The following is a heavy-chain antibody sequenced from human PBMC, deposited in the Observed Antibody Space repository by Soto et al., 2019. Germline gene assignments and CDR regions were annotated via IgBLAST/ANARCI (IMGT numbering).Heavy chain of an antibody. CDR2: IYPGDSDT. J-gene: IGHJ6*02. CDR3: ARRGYSYGLDV. Sequence: ESLTISCKGSGYNFATYWIALVRQLPGKGPEWMGIIYPGDSDTSYSPSFQGQVTISVDKSISTAYLQWNSLKASDTAMYYCARRGYSYGLDVWGQGTKVTVSS. CDR1: GYNFATYW. D-gene: IGHD5-18*01. V-gene: IGHV5-51*01.